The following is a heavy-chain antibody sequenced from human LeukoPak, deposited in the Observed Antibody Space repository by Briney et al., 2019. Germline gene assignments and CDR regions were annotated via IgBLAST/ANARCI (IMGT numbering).Heavy chain of an antibody. Sequence: SETLSLTCTVSGGSLSIYHWNWIRQPPGEGLEWIGYISNNGSTNYNPSLKSRVTISGDTSKNQFSLKLNFVTAADTAVYYCARDRYFYDGRSGTFRYYFDYWGQGILVTVSS. CDR2: ISNNGST. D-gene: IGHD1-26*01. CDR1: GGSLSIYH. CDR3: ARDRYFYDGRSGTFRYYFDY. V-gene: IGHV4-59*01. J-gene: IGHJ4*02.